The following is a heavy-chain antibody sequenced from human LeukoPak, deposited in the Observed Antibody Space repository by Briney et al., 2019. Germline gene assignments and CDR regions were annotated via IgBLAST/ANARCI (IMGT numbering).Heavy chain of an antibody. CDR1: GFSFTDYW. CDR2: VYPDDSDS. CDR3: ARGYYDLDQ. Sequence: GESLKTSCKASGFSFTDYWIGWVRQMPGKGLEWMGIVYPDDSDSRYSPSFQGQVTISADKSISTAYLQWSSLKASDTAMYYCARGYYDLDQWGQGTLVTVSS. D-gene: IGHD3-22*01. J-gene: IGHJ4*02. V-gene: IGHV5-51*01.